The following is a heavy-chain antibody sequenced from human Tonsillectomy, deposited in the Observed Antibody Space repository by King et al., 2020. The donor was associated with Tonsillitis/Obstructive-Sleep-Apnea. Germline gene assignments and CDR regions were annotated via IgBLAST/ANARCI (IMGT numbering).Heavy chain of an antibody. CDR2: ISGSGGST. V-gene: IGHV3-23*04. Sequence: VQLVESGGGLVQPGGSLRLSCAASGFTFSSYAMSWVRQAPGKGLEWVSAISGSGGSTYYADSVKGRFTISRDNSKNTLYLQMNSLRAEDTAVYYCAKEGDIVVVPAATTDYWGQGTLVTVSS. CDR3: AKEGDIVVVPAATTDY. CDR1: GFTFSSYA. D-gene: IGHD2-2*01. J-gene: IGHJ4*02.